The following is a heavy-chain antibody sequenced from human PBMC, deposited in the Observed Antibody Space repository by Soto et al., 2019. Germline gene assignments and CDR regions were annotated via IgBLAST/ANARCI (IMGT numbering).Heavy chain of an antibody. J-gene: IGHJ3*02. Sequence: QVQLQESGPGLVKPSQTLSLTCTVSGGSISSGGYYWSWIRQHPGKGLEWIGYIYYSGSTYYNPSLKSRVTISVDTSKNQFSLKLSYVTAADTAVYYCARSQQLRLGVAFDIWGQGTMVTVSS. CDR2: IYYSGST. CDR3: ARSQQLRLGVAFDI. V-gene: IGHV4-31*03. D-gene: IGHD6-13*01. CDR1: GGSISSGGYY.